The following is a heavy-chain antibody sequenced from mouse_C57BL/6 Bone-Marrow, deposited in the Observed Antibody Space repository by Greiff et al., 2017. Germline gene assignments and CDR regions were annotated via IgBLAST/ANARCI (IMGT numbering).Heavy chain of an antibody. Sequence: VQLQQSGAELVRPGTSVKVSCKASGYAFTNYLIEWVKQRPGQGLEWIGVINPGSGGTNYNEKFKGKATLTADKSSSTAYMQLSSLTSEDSAVYYCARDDDYDEGWYFDVWGTGTTVTVSS. V-gene: IGHV1-54*01. D-gene: IGHD2-4*01. CDR3: ARDDDYDEGWYFDV. CDR2: INPGSGGT. CDR1: GYAFTNYL. J-gene: IGHJ1*03.